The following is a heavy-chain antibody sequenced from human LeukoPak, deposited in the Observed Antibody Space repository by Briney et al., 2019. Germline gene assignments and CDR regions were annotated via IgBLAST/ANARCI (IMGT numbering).Heavy chain of an antibody. CDR3: ARHIYGFNALDAFDI. CDR2: IYYSGST. CDR1: GGSISSYY. V-gene: IGHV4-59*08. J-gene: IGHJ3*02. Sequence: SETLSLTCTVSGGSISSYYWSWIRQPPGKGLGWIGYIYYSGSTNYNPSLKSRVTISVDTSKNQFSLKLSSVTAADTAVYYCARHIYGFNALDAFDIWGQGTMVIVSS. D-gene: IGHD4-17*01.